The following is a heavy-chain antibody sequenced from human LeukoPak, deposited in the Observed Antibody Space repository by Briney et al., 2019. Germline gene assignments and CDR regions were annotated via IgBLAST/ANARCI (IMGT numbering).Heavy chain of an antibody. D-gene: IGHD5-12*01. CDR1: GFTFSSYG. V-gene: IGHV3-30*18. CDR2: ISYDGSNK. Sequence: GGSLRLSCAASGFTFSSYGMHWARQAPGKGLEWVAVISYDGSNKYYADSVKGRFTISSDNSKNTLYLQMNSLGDEDTAVYYCAKEEVTTTSVDCWGQGTLVTVSS. CDR3: AKEEVTTTSVDC. J-gene: IGHJ4*02.